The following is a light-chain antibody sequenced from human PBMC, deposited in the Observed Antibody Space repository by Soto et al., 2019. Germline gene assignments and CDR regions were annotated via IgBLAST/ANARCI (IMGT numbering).Light chain of an antibody. J-gene: IGKJ1*01. CDR1: QSVSSF. CDR3: QQYSNWPRT. V-gene: IGKV3-15*01. Sequence: EIVMTQSPATLSVSPGERATLSCRASQSVSSFLAWYQHKPGQAPRLLIYGASTRATGVPVRFSGSGSGTKFTLTISSLQSEDFAVYYCQQYSNWPRTFGQGTKV. CDR2: GAS.